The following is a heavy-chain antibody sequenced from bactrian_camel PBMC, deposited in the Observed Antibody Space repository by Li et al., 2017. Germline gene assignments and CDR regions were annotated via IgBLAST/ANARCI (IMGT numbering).Heavy chain of an antibody. J-gene: IGHJ4*01. Sequence: HVQLVESGGGSVQAGGSLRLSCAASRYTYSNYCMAWFRQAPGKEREAVAVIGSDGGYTYYTDSVKGRFTISQDNAENTLHLQMNSLKPEDTAMYYCAGLGDPRYSCGPARSRFTYWGQGTQVTVS. CDR3: AGLGDPRYSCGPARSRFTY. CDR1: RYTYSNYC. V-gene: IGHV3S6*01. D-gene: IGHD1*01. CDR2: IGSDGGYT.